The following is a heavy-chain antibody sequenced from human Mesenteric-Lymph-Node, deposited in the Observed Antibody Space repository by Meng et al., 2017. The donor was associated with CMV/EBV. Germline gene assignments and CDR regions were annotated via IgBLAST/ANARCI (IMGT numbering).Heavy chain of an antibody. CDR2: IYPGDSDT. J-gene: IGHJ5*02. V-gene: IGHV5-51*01. D-gene: IGHD6-6*01. CDR3: ARQLGSSSSVDWFDP. CDR1: GYNFASYW. Sequence: KVSCKGSGYNFASYWIAWVRQMPGKGLEWMGVIYPGDSDTKYSPSFQGQVTISADKSISTAYLQWSSLKASDTAMYYCARQLGSSSSVDWFDPWGQGTLVTVSS.